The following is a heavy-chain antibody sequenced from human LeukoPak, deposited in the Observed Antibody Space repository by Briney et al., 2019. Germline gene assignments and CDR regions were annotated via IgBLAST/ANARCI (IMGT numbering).Heavy chain of an antibody. Sequence: GGSLRLSCAAPGFTFSSYGMHWVRQAPGKGLEWVAVVWYDGSNKYYADSVKGRFTISRDNSKNTLYLQMNSLRAEDTAVYYCARGDYGDYVSAFDIWGQGTMVTVSS. J-gene: IGHJ3*02. CDR1: GFTFSSYG. CDR2: VWYDGSNK. V-gene: IGHV3-33*01. D-gene: IGHD4-17*01. CDR3: ARGDYGDYVSAFDI.